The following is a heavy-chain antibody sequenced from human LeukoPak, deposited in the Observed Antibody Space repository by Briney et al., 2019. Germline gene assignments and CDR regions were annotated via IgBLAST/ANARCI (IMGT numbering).Heavy chain of an antibody. CDR3: ANHNGYFLDY. V-gene: IGHV3-23*01. CDR2: ITGSGGST. D-gene: IGHD6-13*01. Sequence: SCKASGFTFTSSAMQWVRQAPGKGLEWVSVITGSGGSTYYADSVKGRFTVSRDNSKNTLYLQMNSLRAEDTAIYYCANHNGYFLDYWGQGTLVTVSS. J-gene: IGHJ4*02. CDR1: GFTFTSSA.